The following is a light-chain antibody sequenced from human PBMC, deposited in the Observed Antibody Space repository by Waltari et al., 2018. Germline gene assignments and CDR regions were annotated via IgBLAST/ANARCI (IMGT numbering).Light chain of an antibody. Sequence: QSVLTQPPSTSGTPGQRVTISCSGSSSNVGPNYVSWYQQLPGTAPPLLIYNNKRPPSGVPHRFSASKSGTSASLSISGRQSEDEADYYGAAWDDSLNAWMFGGGTKLTVL. CDR2: NNK. CDR3: AAWDDSLNAWM. J-gene: IGLJ3*02. CDR1: SSNVGPNY. V-gene: IGLV1-44*01.